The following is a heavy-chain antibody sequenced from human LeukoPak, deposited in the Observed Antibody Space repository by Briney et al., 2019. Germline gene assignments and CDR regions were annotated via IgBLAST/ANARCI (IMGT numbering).Heavy chain of an antibody. CDR1: GGTFSSYA. Sequence: SVKVSCKASGGTFSSYAISWVRQAPGQGLEWMGGIIPIFGTANYAQKFQGRVTITADESTSTAYMELSSLRSEDTAVYYCARGDYYGSGSYYDYFDYWGQGTLVTVSS. CDR3: ARGDYYGSGSYYDYFDY. CDR2: IIPIFGTA. V-gene: IGHV1-69*13. D-gene: IGHD3-10*01. J-gene: IGHJ4*02.